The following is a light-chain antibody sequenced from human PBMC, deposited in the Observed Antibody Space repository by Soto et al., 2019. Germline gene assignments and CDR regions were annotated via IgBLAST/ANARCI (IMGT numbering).Light chain of an antibody. J-gene: IGKJ2*01. CDR1: QSINVW. CDR2: EAS. CDR3: QYYGT. V-gene: IGKV1-5*03. Sequence: DIPVTQSPSTLSASVGDRVTVTCRASQSINVWLAWYQQKPGKAPKLLIREASSLHTGVPSRFSGSGSGTEFTLTINSLQPDDFATYYCQYYGTFGQGTKLEIK.